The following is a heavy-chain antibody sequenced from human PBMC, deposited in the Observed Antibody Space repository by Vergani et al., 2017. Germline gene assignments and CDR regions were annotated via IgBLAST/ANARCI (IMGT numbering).Heavy chain of an antibody. CDR2: IYWSDDK. D-gene: IGHD6-25*01. J-gene: IGHJ4*02. CDR3: ARGPSWDYFDY. CDR1: GFSLSTSGVG. Sequence: QITLKESGPTLVKPTQTLTLTCTFSGFSLSTSGVGVGWIRQPPGKALEWLALIYWSDDKRYSPSLNSRLTITKDTAKNQVVLTMTYMDPVDTATYYCARGPSWDYFDYWGQGTLVTVSS. V-gene: IGHV2-5*01.